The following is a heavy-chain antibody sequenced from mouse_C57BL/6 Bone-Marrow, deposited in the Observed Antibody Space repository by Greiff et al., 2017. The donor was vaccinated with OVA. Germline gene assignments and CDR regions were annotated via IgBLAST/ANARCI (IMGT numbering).Heavy chain of an antibody. J-gene: IGHJ2*01. Sequence: VQLKESGGGLVKPGGSLKLSCAASGFTFSSYAMSWVRQTPEKRLEWVATISDGGSYTYYPDNVKGRFTISRDNAKNNLYLQMSHLKSEDTAMYYCASYSNYAYWGQGTTLTVSS. V-gene: IGHV5-4*01. CDR3: ASYSNYAY. D-gene: IGHD2-5*01. CDR2: ISDGGSYT. CDR1: GFTFSSYA.